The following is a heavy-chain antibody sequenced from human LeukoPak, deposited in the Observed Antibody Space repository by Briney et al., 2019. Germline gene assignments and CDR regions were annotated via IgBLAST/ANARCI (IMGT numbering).Heavy chain of an antibody. Sequence: PGGSLRHSCAASGFNFSSYWMSWVRQAPGKGLEWVANIKQDGSEKYYVDSVKGRFTISRDNAKNSLYLQMNSLRAEDTAVYYCARDRRGPFDYWGQGTLVTVSS. V-gene: IGHV3-7*03. CDR3: ARDRRGPFDY. D-gene: IGHD3-10*01. J-gene: IGHJ4*02. CDR2: IKQDGSEK. CDR1: GFNFSSYW.